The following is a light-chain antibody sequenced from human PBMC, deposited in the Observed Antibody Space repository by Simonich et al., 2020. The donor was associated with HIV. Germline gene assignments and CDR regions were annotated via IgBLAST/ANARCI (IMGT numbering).Light chain of an antibody. J-gene: IGKJ4*01. V-gene: IGKV4-1*01. CDR1: QSVLSSSNTKNY. Sequence: DIVMTQSPDSLAVSLGERATINCKYSQSVLSSSNTKNYFAWYQQKPGQPPKLLIYCASTRESGVPDRFSGSGSGTDVTLTISSLQAEDVAVYYCQQYYSTPVTFGGGTKVEIK. CDR3: QQYYSTPVT. CDR2: CAS.